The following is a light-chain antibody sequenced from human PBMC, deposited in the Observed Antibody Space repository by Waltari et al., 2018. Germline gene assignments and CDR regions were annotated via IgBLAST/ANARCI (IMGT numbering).Light chain of an antibody. CDR1: AIHFGRYRL. CDR2: EVD. Sequence: HSPLPHPPSVYVSPGQSLTTPCSGSAIHFGRYRLSPWYQQHPGKVPKMILYEVDQGPSGVSHRFSGSKSGNTASLTISGLQAEDEADYYCCSYAGRSIYVFGTGTKVTVL. J-gene: IGLJ1*01. CDR3: CSYAGRSIYV. V-gene: IGLV2-23*02.